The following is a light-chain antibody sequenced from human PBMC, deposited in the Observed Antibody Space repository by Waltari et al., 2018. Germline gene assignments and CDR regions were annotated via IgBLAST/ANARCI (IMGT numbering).Light chain of an antibody. Sequence: RPTLACRASQSVGPYLAWYQQRPGQSPRLLIYDASYRATGIPARFSGSGSETDFTLTISSLQPEDFAVYYCQQRRNWPLTFGGGTRVQI. V-gene: IGKV3-11*01. CDR3: QQRRNWPLT. CDR2: DAS. J-gene: IGKJ4*01. CDR1: QSVGPY.